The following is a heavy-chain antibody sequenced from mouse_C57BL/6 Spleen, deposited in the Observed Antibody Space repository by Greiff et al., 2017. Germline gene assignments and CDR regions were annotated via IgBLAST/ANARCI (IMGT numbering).Heavy chain of an antibody. CDR3: ARQRYGSSTRYFDV. J-gene: IGHJ1*03. V-gene: IGHV1-55*01. D-gene: IGHD1-1*01. Sequence: VQLQQPGAELVKPGASVKMSCKASGYTFTSYWITWVKQRPGQGLEWIGDIYPGSGSTNYNEQFKSKATLTVDTSSSTAYMQLSSLTSEDSAVYYCARQRYGSSTRYFDVWGTGTTVTVSS. CDR1: GYTFTSYW. CDR2: IYPGSGST.